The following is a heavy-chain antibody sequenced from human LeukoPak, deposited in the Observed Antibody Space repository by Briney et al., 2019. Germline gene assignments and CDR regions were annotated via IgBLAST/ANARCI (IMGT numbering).Heavy chain of an antibody. Sequence: ASVKVSCKASGYTFTGYYMHWVRQAPGQGLEGMGWINPNSGGTNYAQKFQGWVTMTRDTSISTAYMELSRLRSDDTAVYYCARGSSSWYDNWFDPWGQGTLVTVSS. D-gene: IGHD6-13*01. CDR3: ARGSSSWYDNWFDP. CDR2: INPNSGGT. J-gene: IGHJ5*02. V-gene: IGHV1-2*04. CDR1: GYTFTGYY.